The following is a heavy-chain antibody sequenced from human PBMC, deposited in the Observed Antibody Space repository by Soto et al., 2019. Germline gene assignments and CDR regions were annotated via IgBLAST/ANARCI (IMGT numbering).Heavy chain of an antibody. V-gene: IGHV4-4*02. CDR3: AYSAGWYRHDV. J-gene: IGHJ3*01. CDR2: TLHSGST. Sequence: QVQLQESGPGLVKPSGTLSLTCAVSGDSISSSKWWTWVRQPPGKGLEWIGDTLHSGSTNYNPSLKSRIIISFDKSKSQFSLELTAVTAADTAVYYCAYSAGWYRHDVWGQGTLVIVSP. CDR1: GDSISSSKW. D-gene: IGHD6-19*01.